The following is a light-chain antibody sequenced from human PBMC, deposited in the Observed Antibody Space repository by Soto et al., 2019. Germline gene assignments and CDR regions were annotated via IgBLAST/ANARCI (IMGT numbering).Light chain of an antibody. J-gene: IGLJ1*01. CDR1: SSNIGSNY. CDR2: DNN. V-gene: IGLV1-44*01. CDR3: AAWDDSLNGLV. Sequence: QSVLTQPPSASGTPGQRVTISCSGSSSNIGSNYVYWYQQLPGTAPKLLIYDNNQRPSGVPDRFSGSKSGISASLAISGLQSEDEADYSCAAWDDSLNGLVFGTGTKVTVL.